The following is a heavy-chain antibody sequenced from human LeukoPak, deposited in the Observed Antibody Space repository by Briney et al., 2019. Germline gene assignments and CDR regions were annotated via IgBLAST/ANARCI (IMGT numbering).Heavy chain of an antibody. CDR2: IKEDESAK. D-gene: IGHD1-26*01. J-gene: IGHJ4*02. V-gene: IGHV3-7*01. CDR1: GFTFSTYW. Sequence: GGSLRLPCAASGFTFSTYWMARVRQAPGKGLEWVANIKEDESAKHQADSVKGRFTISRDNAQNSVYLQMSSLRGEDTAVYYCARDVGGSLDYWGQGTLVTVSS. CDR3: ARDVGGSLDY.